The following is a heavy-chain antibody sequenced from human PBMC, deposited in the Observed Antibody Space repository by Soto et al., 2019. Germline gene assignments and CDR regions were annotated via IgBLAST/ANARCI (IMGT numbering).Heavy chain of an antibody. Sequence: GGSLRLSCAASGFTFSSYGMHWVRQAPGKGLEWVSSISSSSSYRYYAYSLNGRFTIPRDNATNSLYLQMNTLRAEDTAVYYCARGSSGPDYWGQGSLVTISS. D-gene: IGHD6-19*01. CDR3: ARGSSGPDY. V-gene: IGHV3-21*01. J-gene: IGHJ4*02. CDR1: GFTFSSYG. CDR2: ISSSSSYR.